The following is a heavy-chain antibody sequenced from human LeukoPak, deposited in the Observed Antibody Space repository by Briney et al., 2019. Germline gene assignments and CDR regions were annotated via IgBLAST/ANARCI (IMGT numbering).Heavy chain of an antibody. V-gene: IGHV3-21*01. D-gene: IGHD3-16*02. Sequence: PGGSLRLSCAPSGLSFSSYTIHWVRQAPGKGLEWVSSISSTSGYIHYADSVKGRFSISRDNAKNLVHLEMDILRADDTAVYYCAKASWAIVTSGRNYFDYWGQGTLVTVSS. CDR3: AKASWAIVTSGRNYFDY. CDR1: GLSFSSYT. CDR2: ISSTSGYI. J-gene: IGHJ4*02.